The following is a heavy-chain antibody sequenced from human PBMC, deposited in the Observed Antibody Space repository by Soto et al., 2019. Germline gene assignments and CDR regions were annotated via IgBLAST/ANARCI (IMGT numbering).Heavy chain of an antibody. V-gene: IGHV2-5*02. CDR3: AHKGPEDWPLDY. CDR1: GFSLSTSGVG. Sequence: QITLKESGPTLVRPTQTLTLTCAFSGFSLSTSGVGVGWIRQPPGKALEWLAVIYWDDSKHYSPSLRSRLTFTKDTSKNHVVLTMTNMDPMDTGTYYCAHKGPEDWPLDYWGQGTLVTVSS. J-gene: IGHJ4*02. D-gene: IGHD3-9*01. CDR2: IYWDDSK.